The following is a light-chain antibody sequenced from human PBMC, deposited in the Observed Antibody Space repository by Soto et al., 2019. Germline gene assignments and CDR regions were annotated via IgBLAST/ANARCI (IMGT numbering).Light chain of an antibody. CDR3: QQYGRSPFN. J-gene: IGKJ3*01. Sequence: EIVLTQSPGTLSLSPGERATLSCRASQSVSSSYLAWYQQKPGQAPRLLIYGASSRATGIPDRFSGSGSGTDVTLTISRLKTEDFAVYYCQQYGRSPFNFGPGTKVDIK. CDR1: QSVSSSY. CDR2: GAS. V-gene: IGKV3-20*01.